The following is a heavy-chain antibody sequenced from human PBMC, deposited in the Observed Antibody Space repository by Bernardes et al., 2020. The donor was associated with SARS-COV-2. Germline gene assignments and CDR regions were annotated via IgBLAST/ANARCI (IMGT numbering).Heavy chain of an antibody. V-gene: IGHV6-1*01. CDR1: GDSVSSNSAV. J-gene: IGHJ6*02. CDR2: TSYRSKWNY. CDR3: ARGANYAMGV. Sequence: QTLPLTCSISGDSVSSNSAVWHWIRQSPSRGLEWLGRTSYRSKWNYDYAVSVKSRITISPDTSKNQFSLELTSVTPDDTAVYYCARGANYAMGVWGQGTTVTVSS.